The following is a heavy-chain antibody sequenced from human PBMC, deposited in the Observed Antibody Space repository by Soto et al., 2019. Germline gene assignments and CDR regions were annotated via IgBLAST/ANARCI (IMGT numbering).Heavy chain of an antibody. D-gene: IGHD2-15*01. CDR3: ETVLVPRLAKYINYYYYYGMDF. CDR1: GYTLTELS. V-gene: IGHV1-24*01. CDR2: FDPEDGET. Sequence: ASVKVSCKVSGYTLTELSMHWVRQAPGKGLEWMGGFDPEDGETICAQKFQGRVTMTEDTSTDTAYMELSSLRSEDTAVYYCETVLVPRLAKYINYYYYYGMDFWGQGTTVTFSS. J-gene: IGHJ6*02.